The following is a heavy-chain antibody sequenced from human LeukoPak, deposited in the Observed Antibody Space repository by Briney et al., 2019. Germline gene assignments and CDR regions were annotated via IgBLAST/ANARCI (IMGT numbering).Heavy chain of an antibody. D-gene: IGHD6-13*01. CDR1: GGSSSSYY. V-gene: IGHV4-59*01. CDR2: IYYSGST. CDR3: ARAPAGPPYYYMDV. Sequence: SETLSLTCTVSGGSSSSYYWSWIRQPPGEGLEWIGYIYYSGSTNYNPSLRRRVTISVDTSRNQFSLQLNSVTPADTAVYYCARAPAGPPYYYMDVWGKGTTVTVSS. J-gene: IGHJ6*03.